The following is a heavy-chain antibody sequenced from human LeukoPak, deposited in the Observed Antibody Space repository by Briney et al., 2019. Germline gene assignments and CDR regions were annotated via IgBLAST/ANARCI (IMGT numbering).Heavy chain of an antibody. V-gene: IGHV3-30*02. CDR2: IRYDGSNK. CDR3: AKAPSITMVRGVISYYYGMDV. J-gene: IGHJ6*02. CDR1: GFNFSSYG. D-gene: IGHD3-10*01. Sequence: GSLRLSRVASGFNFSSYGMQWVRQAPGKGLEWMAFIRYDGSNKYYADSVKGRFTISRDNSKNTLYLQMNSLRAEDTAVYYCAKAPSITMVRGVISYYYGMDVWGQGTTVTVSS.